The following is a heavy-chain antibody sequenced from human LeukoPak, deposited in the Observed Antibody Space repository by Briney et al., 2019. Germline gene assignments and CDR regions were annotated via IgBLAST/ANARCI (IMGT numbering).Heavy chain of an antibody. V-gene: IGHV7-4-1*02. J-gene: IGHJ4*02. D-gene: IGHD3-16*02. Sequence: ASVKVSCKASGYTFTNYGFSWVRQAPGQGLEWMGWINTNTGNPTYAQGFTGRFVFSLDTSVSTAYLQISSLKAEDTAVYYCASSGGYVWGSYRSQPPYYFDYWGQGTLVTVSS. CDR3: ASSGGYVWGSYRSQPPYYFDY. CDR2: INTNTGNP. CDR1: GYTFTNYG.